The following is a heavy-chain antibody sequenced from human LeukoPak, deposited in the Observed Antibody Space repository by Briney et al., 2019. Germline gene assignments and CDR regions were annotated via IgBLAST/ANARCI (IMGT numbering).Heavy chain of an antibody. D-gene: IGHD3-9*01. CDR2: IRSKANSYAT. CDR1: GFTFSGSA. Sequence: PGGSLKLSCAASGFTFSGSAMHWVRQAPGKGLEWVGRIRSKANSYATAYAASVKGRFTISRDDSKNTAYLQMNSLKTEDTAVYYCTRSVYYDILTGYYWEDYWGQGTLVTVSS. CDR3: TRSVYYDILTGYYWEDY. J-gene: IGHJ4*02. V-gene: IGHV3-73*01.